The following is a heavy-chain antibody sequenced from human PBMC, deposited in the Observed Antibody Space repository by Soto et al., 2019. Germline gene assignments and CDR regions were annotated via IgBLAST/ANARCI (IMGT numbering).Heavy chain of an antibody. CDR1: GFTFSSYV. J-gene: IGHJ3*02. Sequence: GGSLRLSCAASGFTFSSYVMHWVRQAPGKGLEYVSAISSNGGSTYYADSVKGRFTISRDNSKNTLYLQMSSLRAEDTAVYYCVKDGRYCSTTSCYTSFDIWGQGTMVTVSS. CDR2: ISSNGGST. V-gene: IGHV3-64D*06. CDR3: VKDGRYCSTTSCYTSFDI. D-gene: IGHD2-2*02.